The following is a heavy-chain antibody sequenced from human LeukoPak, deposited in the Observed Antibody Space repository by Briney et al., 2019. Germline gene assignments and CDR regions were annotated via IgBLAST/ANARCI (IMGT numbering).Heavy chain of an antibody. Sequence: LEWMGWISAYNGNTNYAQKLQGRVTMTTDTSTSTAYMELRSLRSDDTAVYYCARDDILPDYWGQGTLVTVSS. V-gene: IGHV1-18*01. CDR3: ARDDILPDY. D-gene: IGHD3-9*01. J-gene: IGHJ4*02. CDR2: ISAYNGNT.